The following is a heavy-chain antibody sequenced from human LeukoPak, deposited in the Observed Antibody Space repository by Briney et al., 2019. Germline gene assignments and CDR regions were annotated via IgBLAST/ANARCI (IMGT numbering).Heavy chain of an antibody. V-gene: IGHV4-59*01. D-gene: IGHD5-24*01. Sequence: SETLSLTCTVSGGSISSYYWSWIRQPPGKGLEWIGYIYYSGSTNYNPSLKSRVTISVDTSKNQFTLKLSSVTAADTAVYYCAREIIEMATEYFDYWGQGTLVTVSS. J-gene: IGHJ4*02. CDR1: GGSISSYY. CDR2: IYYSGST. CDR3: AREIIEMATEYFDY.